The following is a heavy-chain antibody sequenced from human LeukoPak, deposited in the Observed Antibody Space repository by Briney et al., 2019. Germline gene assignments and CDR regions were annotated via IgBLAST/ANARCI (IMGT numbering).Heavy chain of an antibody. CDR2: IIPIFGTA. CDR1: GGTFSSYA. CDR3: ARFWSVSDAFDI. V-gene: IGHV1-69*05. Sequence: ASVKVSCKASGGTFSSYAISWVRQAPGQGLEWMGGIIPIFGTANYAQKFQGRVTITTDESTSTAYMELSSLRSEDTAVYYCARFWSVSDAFDIWGQGTMVTVSS. D-gene: IGHD3-3*01. J-gene: IGHJ3*02.